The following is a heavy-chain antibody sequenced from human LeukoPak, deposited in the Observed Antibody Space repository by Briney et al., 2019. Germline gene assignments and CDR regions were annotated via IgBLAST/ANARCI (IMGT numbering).Heavy chain of an antibody. D-gene: IGHD4-17*01. CDR3: ARKTVTTDAFDI. J-gene: IGHJ3*02. Sequence: NPGGSLRLSCAASGFTFSNAWMSWVRQAPGKGLEWVSSISSSSSYIYYADSVKGRFTISRDNAKNSLYLQMNSLRAEDTAVYYCARKTVTTDAFDIWGQGTMVTVSS. CDR2: ISSSSSYI. V-gene: IGHV3-21*01. CDR1: GFTFSNAW.